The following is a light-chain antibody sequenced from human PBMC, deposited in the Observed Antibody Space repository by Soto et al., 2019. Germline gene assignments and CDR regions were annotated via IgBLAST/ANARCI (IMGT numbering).Light chain of an antibody. V-gene: IGKV3-20*01. CDR2: GPS. Sequence: EIVLTQSPGTLSLSPGERASLSCRASQSIRNNYLAWYQQKPGQAPRLLVYGPSSRATGIPDRFRGSRSGTDFTLTISRVEPEDFAVYYCQQYDSRYTFGQGTKLEI. J-gene: IGKJ2*01. CDR1: QSIRNNY. CDR3: QQYDSRYT.